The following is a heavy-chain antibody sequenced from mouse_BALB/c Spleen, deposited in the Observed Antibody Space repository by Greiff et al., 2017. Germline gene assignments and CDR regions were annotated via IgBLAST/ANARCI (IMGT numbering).Heavy chain of an antibody. J-gene: IGHJ2*01. Sequence: QVQLKESGPGLVAPSQSLSITCTVSGFSLTSYGVHWVRQPPGKGLEWLGVIWAGGSTNYNSALMSRLSISKDNSKSQVFLKMNSLQANDTAIYYCASEYGKGYFDYWGQGTTLTVSS. V-gene: IGHV2-9*02. CDR1: GFSLTSYG. D-gene: IGHD2-10*02. CDR3: ASEYGKGYFDY. CDR2: IWAGGST.